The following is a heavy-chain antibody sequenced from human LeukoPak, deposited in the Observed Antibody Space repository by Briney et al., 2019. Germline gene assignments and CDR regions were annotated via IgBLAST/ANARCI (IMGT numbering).Heavy chain of an antibody. D-gene: IGHD1-14*01. J-gene: IGHJ3*02. V-gene: IGHV1-18*01. CDR3: ARDRKYKADAFDI. CDR1: CYTFTSYG. CDR2: ISAYNGNT. Sequence: ASVKVSCKASCYTFTSYGIRWVRQAPGQGREWMGWISAYNGNTNYAQKLQGRVTMTTDTSTSTAYMQLRSLRSDDTAVYYCARDRKYKADAFDIWGQGTMVTVSS.